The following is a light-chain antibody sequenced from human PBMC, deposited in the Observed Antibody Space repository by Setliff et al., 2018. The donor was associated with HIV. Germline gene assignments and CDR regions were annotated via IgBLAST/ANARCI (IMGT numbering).Light chain of an antibody. Sequence: QSALAQPRSVSGSPGQSVTISCTGTSSAVGDYNYVSWYQHHPGKAPKLRIYDVSKRPSGVPDRFSGSKSGNTASLTISGLQAEDEADYYCCSHAGSYTYVFGTGTKVTVL. CDR1: SSAVGDYNY. CDR3: CSHAGSYTYV. V-gene: IGLV2-11*01. CDR2: DVS. J-gene: IGLJ1*01.